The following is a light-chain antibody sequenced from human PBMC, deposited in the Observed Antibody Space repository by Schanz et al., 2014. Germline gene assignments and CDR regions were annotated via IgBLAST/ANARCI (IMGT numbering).Light chain of an antibody. CDR1: SSDVGSYNL. Sequence: QSALTQPASVSGSPGQSITISCTGTSSDVGSYNLVSWYQQHPGKAPKLIIYDVSKWPSGVSNRFSGSKSGNTASLTISGLQAEDEADYYCAAWDDRLKAWVIGGGTKLTVL. CDR3: AAWDDRLKAWV. J-gene: IGLJ3*02. CDR2: DVS. V-gene: IGLV2-23*02.